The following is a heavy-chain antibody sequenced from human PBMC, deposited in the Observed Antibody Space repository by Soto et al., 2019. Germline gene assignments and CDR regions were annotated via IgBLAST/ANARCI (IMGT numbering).Heavy chain of an antibody. D-gene: IGHD5-12*01. J-gene: IGHJ4*02. CDR2: ICGSTI. V-gene: IGHV3-48*01. CDR3: ARDRGPMGSVDTMRGY. Sequence: EVQLVESGGGLVQPGGSLTLSCAASGFAFSDYGMMWVRQAPGKGLECISFICGSTIYYADSVQCRFTISRDNAKNSLFLQINNLGAEDTAVYYCARDRGPMGSVDTMRGYWGQGILVTVSS. CDR1: GFAFSDYG.